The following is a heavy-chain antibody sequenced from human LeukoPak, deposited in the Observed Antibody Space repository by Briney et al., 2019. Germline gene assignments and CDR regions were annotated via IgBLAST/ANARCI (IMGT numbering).Heavy chain of an antibody. Sequence: SVKVSCKASGGTFSSYAISWVRQAPGQGLEWMGGIIPIFGTANYAQKFQGRVTITADESTSTAYMELRSLRSDDTAVYYCARKSQNYYDSSDVYYMDVRGKGTTVTVSS. J-gene: IGHJ6*03. V-gene: IGHV1-69*13. CDR3: ARKSQNYYDSSDVYYMDV. CDR1: GGTFSSYA. D-gene: IGHD3-22*01. CDR2: IIPIFGTA.